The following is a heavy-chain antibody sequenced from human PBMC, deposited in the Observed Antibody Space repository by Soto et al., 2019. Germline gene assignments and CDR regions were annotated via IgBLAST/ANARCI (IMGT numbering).Heavy chain of an antibody. CDR2: IKKRADGGTA. V-gene: IGHV3-15*01. CDR3: TTVNQYNYATRAPYY. Sequence: PGGSLRLSCAASGFTFSNAWMNWVRQAPGKGLEWVGRIKKRADGGTADHATPVKGRFTISRDDSKDTLYLQMNSLKTEDTAVYYCTTVNQYNYATRAPYYWGQATLVTV. J-gene: IGHJ4*02. D-gene: IGHD3-10*01. CDR1: GFTFSNAW.